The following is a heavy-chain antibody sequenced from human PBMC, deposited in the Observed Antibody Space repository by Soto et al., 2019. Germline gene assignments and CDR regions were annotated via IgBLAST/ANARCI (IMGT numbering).Heavy chain of an antibody. V-gene: IGHV3-23*01. CDR3: AKDKGLRGSSYFGD. D-gene: IGHD3-16*01. J-gene: IGHJ4*02. CDR2: ISGSGDGT. Sequence: EVQLRQSGGGVVQPGGSLRLSCVASGFSFNNYAMTWVRQSPGKGLEWVSGISGSGDGTYYADSVKDRFIVSRDKSTSTVHLQMSSLRVEDTAVYYCAKDKGLRGSSYFGDWGQGALVIVSS. CDR1: GFSFNNYA.